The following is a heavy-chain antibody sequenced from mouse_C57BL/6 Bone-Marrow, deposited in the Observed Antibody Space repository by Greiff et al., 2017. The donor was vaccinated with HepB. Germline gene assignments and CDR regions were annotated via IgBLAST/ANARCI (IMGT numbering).Heavy chain of an antibody. CDR3: AREEGKLYDYDQTAWFAY. V-gene: IGHV1-72*01. J-gene: IGHJ3*01. CDR2: IDPNSGGT. CDR1: GYTFTSYW. Sequence: QVQLKQPGAELVKPGASVKLSCKASGYTFTSYWMHWVKQRPGRGLEWIGRIDPNSGGTKYNEKFKSKATLTVDKPSSTAYMQLSSLTSEDSAVYYCAREEGKLYDYDQTAWFAYWGQGTLVTVSA. D-gene: IGHD2-4*01.